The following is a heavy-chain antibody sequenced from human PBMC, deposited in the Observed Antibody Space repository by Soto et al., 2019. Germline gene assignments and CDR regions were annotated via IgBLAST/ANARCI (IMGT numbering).Heavy chain of an antibody. CDR3: ATQGGYKDFDY. Sequence: PSETLSLTCTVSGGSISSSTYFWGWIRQPPGKGLEWIGSIYNSGSTYYNPSLKSRVTLSVDTSKSQFSLKLSSVTAADTAVYYCATQGGYKDFDYWGQGTLVTVSS. CDR1: GGSISSSTYF. CDR2: IYNSGST. V-gene: IGHV4-39*07. J-gene: IGHJ4*02. D-gene: IGHD5-12*01.